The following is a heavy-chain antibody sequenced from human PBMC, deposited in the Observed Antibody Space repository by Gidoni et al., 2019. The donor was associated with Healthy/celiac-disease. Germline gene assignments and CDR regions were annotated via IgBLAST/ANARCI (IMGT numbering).Heavy chain of an antibody. CDR3: ARGSVVYDFWSGYYRPIWFDP. D-gene: IGHD3-3*01. J-gene: IGHJ5*02. Sequence: QVQLQESGAGLVKPSQTMSLTRTVSGGAISSGGFYWSWIRQHPGKGLEWIGYIYYSGSTYYNPSLKSRVTISVDTSKNQFSLKLSSVTAADTAVYYCARGSVVYDFWSGYYRPIWFDPWGQGTLVTVSS. CDR2: IYYSGST. V-gene: IGHV4-31*03. CDR1: GGAISSGGFY.